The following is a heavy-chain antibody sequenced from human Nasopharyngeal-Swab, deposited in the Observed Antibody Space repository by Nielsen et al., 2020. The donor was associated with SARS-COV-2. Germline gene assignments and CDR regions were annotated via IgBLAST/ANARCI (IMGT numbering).Heavy chain of an antibody. CDR2: INPSGGST. V-gene: IGHV1-46*01. J-gene: IGHJ3*02. D-gene: IGHD3-22*01. CDR3: ASLYHYDSSGYYSDAFDI. Sequence: ASVKVSCKASGYTFTSYYMHWVRQAPGQGLEWMGIINPSGGSTSYAQKFQGRVTMTRDTSTSTVYMELSSLRSEDTAVYYCASLYHYDSSGYYSDAFDIWGQGTMVTVSS. CDR1: GYTFTSYY.